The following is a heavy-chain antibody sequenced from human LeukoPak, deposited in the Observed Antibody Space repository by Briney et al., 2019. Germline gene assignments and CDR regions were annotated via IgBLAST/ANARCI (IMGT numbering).Heavy chain of an antibody. CDR2: ISSSGGKI. J-gene: IGHJ4*02. D-gene: IGHD6-19*01. CDR3: ARDPDSENMYSNGWYGSAY. V-gene: IGHV3-11*04. Sequence: GGSLRLSCAASGFTFRDYYMAWIRQAPGKGLAWISYISSSGGKILYADSVKGRFTISRDNTKNSLYLQMNSLRAEDTAVYYCARDPDSENMYSNGWYGSAYWGQGTLVTVSS. CDR1: GFTFRDYY.